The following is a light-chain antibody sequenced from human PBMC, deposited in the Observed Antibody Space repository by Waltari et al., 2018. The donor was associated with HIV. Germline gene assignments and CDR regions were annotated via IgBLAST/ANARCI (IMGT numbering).Light chain of an antibody. V-gene: IGKV3-20*01. J-gene: IGKJ3*01. CDR2: GPS. Sequence: EIVLTQSPGTLSLSPGDRATLSCRASQIVGGNSLAWYQKKPGQAPRLLIYGPSTRAAGIPDRFSGSGSETDFTLTISRLKPEDCAVYYCQQYGSSEGFTFGPGTRVDI. CDR3: QQYGSSEGFT. CDR1: QIVGGNS.